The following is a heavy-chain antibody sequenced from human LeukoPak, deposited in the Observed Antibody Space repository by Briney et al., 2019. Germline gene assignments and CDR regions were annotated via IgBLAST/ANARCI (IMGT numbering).Heavy chain of an antibody. D-gene: IGHD2-8*01. V-gene: IGHV3-15*07. CDR2: IRSKTDGGTI. Sequence: PGGSLRLSCAVSGFTFTNAWMNWVRQAPGKGLEWVGRIRSKTDGGTIDYAAPVKGRFFISRDDSRNTLYLQMDSLKTDDTALYYCTTGPNRGPRGYWGQGTLVTVSS. J-gene: IGHJ4*02. CDR1: GFTFTNAW. CDR3: TTGPNRGPRGY.